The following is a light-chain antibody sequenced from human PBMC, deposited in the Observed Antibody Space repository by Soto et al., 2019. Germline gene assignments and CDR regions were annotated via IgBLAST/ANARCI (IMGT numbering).Light chain of an antibody. J-gene: IGLJ1*01. V-gene: IGLV2-14*03. CDR2: DVS. Sequence: QSVLTQPASVSGSPGQSIAMSCTGTSSVVGTHNFVSWYQQHPGKAPKLIIYDVSNRPSGVSDRFFGSKSGNTASLTISGLQAEDEADYYCSSFTTTKTHVFGTMTEVTVL. CDR3: SSFTTTKTHV. CDR1: SSVVGTHNF.